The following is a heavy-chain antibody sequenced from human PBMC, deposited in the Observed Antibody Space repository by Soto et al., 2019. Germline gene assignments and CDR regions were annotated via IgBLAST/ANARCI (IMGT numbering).Heavy chain of an antibody. CDR2: IFYSGNT. CDR3: ARHYSGSYYSHWFDP. J-gene: IGHJ5*02. V-gene: IGHV4-61*01. D-gene: IGHD1-26*01. CDR1: GDSASSGSYY. Sequence: SETLSLTCIVSGDSASSGSYYWSWVRQPPGKGLEWIGYIFYSGNTNYNPSLQSRVTISVDTSKNQFSLKLRSVTAADTAMYYCARHYSGSYYSHWFDPWGQGTLVTVSS.